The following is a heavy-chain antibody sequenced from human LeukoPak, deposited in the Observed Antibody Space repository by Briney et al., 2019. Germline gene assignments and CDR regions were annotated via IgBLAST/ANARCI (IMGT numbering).Heavy chain of an antibody. V-gene: IGHV3-30*03. CDR1: GFTFSRYG. CDR3: ARVGYYASGPFSYFDY. CDR2: TSYDGTKK. D-gene: IGHD3-10*01. Sequence: QPGRSLRLSCAASGFTFSRYGMHWVRQAPGKGLEWVAVTSYDGTKKDYADHVKGRFTISRDNSQNTLYLQMNSLRAEDTAVYYCARVGYYASGPFSYFDYWGQGTLVTVFS. J-gene: IGHJ4*02.